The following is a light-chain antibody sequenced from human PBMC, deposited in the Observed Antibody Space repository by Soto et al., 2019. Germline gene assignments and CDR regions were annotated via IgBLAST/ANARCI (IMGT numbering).Light chain of an antibody. CDR2: GNN. CDR3: QSFDTTLSGSV. V-gene: IGLV1-40*01. Sequence: QSVLTQPPSVSGAPGQRVTISCTGSSSNIGADFDVHWYQQVPGRAPRLLIYGNNKRPSGAPDRFSGSKSGASASLAITGLQAGDEADYYCQSFDTTLSGSVFGTGTKVTVL. J-gene: IGLJ1*01. CDR1: SSNIGADFD.